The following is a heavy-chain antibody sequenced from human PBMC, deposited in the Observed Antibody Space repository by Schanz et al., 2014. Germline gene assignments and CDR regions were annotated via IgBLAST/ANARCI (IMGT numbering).Heavy chain of an antibody. J-gene: IGHJ4*02. D-gene: IGHD5-12*01. V-gene: IGHV1-46*01. CDR3: ARAAYGGYTSTPLRY. CDR1: GYTFISYF. CDR2: INPTGGST. Sequence: QVQLVQSGAEVKGPGASVKVSCKASGYTFISYFIHWVRQAPGQGLEWMGIINPTGGSTSYAQRFQGRVTVTRDTSTSTVYMELSSLRSEDTAVYYCARAAYGGYTSTPLRYWGQGTLVTVSS.